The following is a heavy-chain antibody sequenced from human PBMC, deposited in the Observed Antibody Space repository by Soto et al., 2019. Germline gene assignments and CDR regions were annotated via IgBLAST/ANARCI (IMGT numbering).Heavy chain of an antibody. J-gene: IGHJ4*02. CDR2: ITLSGGSA. D-gene: IGHD3-22*01. V-gene: IGHV3-23*01. CDR3: AKFGDYYYSLFDY. Sequence: EVQLSEFGGGLVHPGGSMRLSCAASGFIFRNYAMSWVRQAPGKWLEWVSVITLSGGSAYYADSVKGRFTISRDNSQNTLYLQMNSLRAEDTAVYYCAKFGDYYYSLFDYWGQGTPVTVSS. CDR1: GFIFRNYA.